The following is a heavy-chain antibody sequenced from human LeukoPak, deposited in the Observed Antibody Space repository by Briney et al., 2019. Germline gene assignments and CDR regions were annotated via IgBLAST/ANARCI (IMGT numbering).Heavy chain of an antibody. CDR2: ISSNGGST. CDR1: GFTFSSYA. Sequence: PGGSLRLSCAASGFTFSSYAMHWVRQAPGKGLEYVSAISSNGGSTYYANSVKGRFTISRDNSKNTLYLQMNSLRAEDTAVYYCAKQQPQVDYWGQGTLVTVSS. V-gene: IGHV3-64*01. J-gene: IGHJ4*02. CDR3: AKQQPQVDY. D-gene: IGHD1/OR15-1a*01.